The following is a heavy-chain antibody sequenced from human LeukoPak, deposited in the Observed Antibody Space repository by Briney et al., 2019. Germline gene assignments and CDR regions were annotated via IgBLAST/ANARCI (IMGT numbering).Heavy chain of an antibody. CDR1: GGSFSGYY. D-gene: IGHD3/OR15-3a*01. J-gene: IGHJ5*02. V-gene: IGHV4-34*01. Sequence: SETLSLTCAVYGGSFSGYYWSCVRQPPGKGLEWNGEINHSGSTNYNPSLKSRVTISVETPKNQFSLKLSSVTPTDRAGYYCARVPLGTVDWFHPWGQGTLVTVSS. CDR3: ARVPLGTVDWFHP. CDR2: INHSGST.